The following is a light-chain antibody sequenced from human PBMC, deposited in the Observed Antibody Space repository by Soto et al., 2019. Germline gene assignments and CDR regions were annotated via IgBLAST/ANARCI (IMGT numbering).Light chain of an antibody. CDR3: QSYDSSLSGWM. CDR1: SSNIGAGYA. CDR2: GNI. Sequence: QSVLTQPPSVSGAPGQRVTISCTGSSSNIGAGYAVHWYQQLPGTAPKLLIYGNINRPSGVPDRFSGSKSGTSASLAITGLQAEDEADYYCQSYDSSLSGWMFGGGTKLTVL. V-gene: IGLV1-40*01. J-gene: IGLJ3*02.